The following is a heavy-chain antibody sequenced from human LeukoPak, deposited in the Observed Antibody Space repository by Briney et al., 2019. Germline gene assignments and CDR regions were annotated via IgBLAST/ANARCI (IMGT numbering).Heavy chain of an antibody. V-gene: IGHV3-7*01. D-gene: IGHD3-10*01. CDR3: ARAGSHWHYVY. J-gene: IGHJ4*02. Sequence: GSLRLSCAASGFTFRGFSMSWVRQSPTKVLQLVANIKQDGSERYYVDSVQGRLTISRDQAKNSLSLQMNNMRVEDTAVYYCARAGSHWHYVYWGQGTVVTVSS. CDR2: IKQDGSER. CDR1: GFTFRGFS.